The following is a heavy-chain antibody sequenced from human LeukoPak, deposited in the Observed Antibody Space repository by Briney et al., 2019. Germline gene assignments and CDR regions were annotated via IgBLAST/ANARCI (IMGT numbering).Heavy chain of an antibody. CDR1: GFSSYG. Sequence: GGSLRLSCAASGFSSYGMHWVRQAPGKGLEWVAVIWYDESNKYYADSVKGRFTISRDNSRNTLYLQMNSLRAEDTAVYYCAGVEFSSVWYGRLLDHWGEGTLVTVSS. J-gene: IGHJ4*02. CDR3: AGVEFSSVWYGRLLDH. D-gene: IGHD6-6*01. CDR2: IWYDESNK. V-gene: IGHV3-33*01.